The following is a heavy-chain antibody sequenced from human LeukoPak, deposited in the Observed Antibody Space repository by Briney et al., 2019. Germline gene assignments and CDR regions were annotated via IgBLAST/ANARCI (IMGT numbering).Heavy chain of an antibody. D-gene: IGHD4-23*01. CDR2: ISSSGSTI. CDR3: ARGSTVVTYFDF. Sequence: PGGSLRLSCAASGFTFSDYYMSWTRQAPGKGLEWVSYISSSGSTIYFADSVKGRFTISRDNAKNSLYLQMNSLRAEDTAVYYCARGSTVVTYFDFWGQGTLVTVSS. CDR1: GFTFSDYY. V-gene: IGHV3-11*01. J-gene: IGHJ4*02.